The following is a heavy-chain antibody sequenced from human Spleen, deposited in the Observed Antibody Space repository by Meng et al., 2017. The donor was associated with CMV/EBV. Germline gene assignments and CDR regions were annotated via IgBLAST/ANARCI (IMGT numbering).Heavy chain of an antibody. CDR2: MKPNSGDT. D-gene: IGHD2-21*02. V-gene: IGHV1-8*02. CDR3: ARSEVGTSPAPPH. CDR1: GYTFTNYD. J-gene: IGHJ4*02. Sequence: ASAKVSCKASGYTFTNYDINWVRQAPGQGLEWMGWMKPNSGDTGYAQKFQGRVTFTRNASIRTAYMELSSLRSEDTAVYYCARSEVGTSPAPPHWGQGTLVTVSS.